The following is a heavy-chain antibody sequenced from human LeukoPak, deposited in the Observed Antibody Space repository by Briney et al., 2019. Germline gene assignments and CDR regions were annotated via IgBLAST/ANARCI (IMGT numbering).Heavy chain of an antibody. CDR2: IYTSGST. J-gene: IGHJ5*02. CDR1: GGSISSYY. D-gene: IGHD6-13*01. V-gene: IGHV4-4*07. CDR3: ARVWGSSGWYGNNWFDP. Sequence: PSETLSLTCTVSGGSISSYYWSWIRQPARKGLEWIGRIYTSGSTNYDPSLKSRVTMSVDTSKNQFSLKLSSVTAADTAVYYCARVWGSSGWYGNNWFDPWGRGTLVTVSS.